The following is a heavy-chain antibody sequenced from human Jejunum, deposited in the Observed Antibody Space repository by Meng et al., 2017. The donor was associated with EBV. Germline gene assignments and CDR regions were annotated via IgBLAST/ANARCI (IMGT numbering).Heavy chain of an antibody. J-gene: IGHJ4*02. Sequence: ELGPGLVKPCGALSLPCTVSGGSVSSGGYYWNWIRQPPGKGLEWIGYIYNSESTNYKSSLKSRVTISADTSKNQFSLRLSSVTAADTAVYYCARDQNGSYFAYWGQGTLVTVSS. CDR1: GGSVSSGGYY. D-gene: IGHD1-26*01. CDR2: IYNSEST. CDR3: ARDQNGSYFAY. V-gene: IGHV4-61*08.